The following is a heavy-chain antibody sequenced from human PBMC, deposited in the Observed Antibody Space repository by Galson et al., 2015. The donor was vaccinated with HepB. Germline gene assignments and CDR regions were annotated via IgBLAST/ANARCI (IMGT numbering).Heavy chain of an antibody. V-gene: IGHV3-33*01. Sequence: SLRLSCAASGFTFSSYGMHWVRQAPGKGLEWVAVIWYDGSNKYYADSVKGRFTISRDNSKNTLYLQMNSLRAEDTAVYYCARGQSGSGSYLITPHHDAFDIWGQGTMVTVSS. CDR3: ARGQSGSGSYLITPHHDAFDI. CDR1: GFTFSSYG. D-gene: IGHD3-10*01. J-gene: IGHJ3*02. CDR2: IWYDGSNK.